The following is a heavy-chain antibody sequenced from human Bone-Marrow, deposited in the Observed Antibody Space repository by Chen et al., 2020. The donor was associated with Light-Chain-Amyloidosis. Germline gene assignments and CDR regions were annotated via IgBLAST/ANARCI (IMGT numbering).Heavy chain of an antibody. D-gene: IGHD6-19*01. CDR1: GLTLSNYA. CDR2: ISGGDT. V-gene: IGHV3-23*04. Sequence: EVLLVESGGGLVQPGGSLRLSCAASGLTLSNYAMDWVRQAPGKGLEWVSSISGGDTYNANSVKGRFTVSRDDSGNTLYLQMNSLRAEDTAVYYCAKRGSYYYYGMDVWGQGTTVTVSS. CDR3: AKRGSYYYYGMDV. J-gene: IGHJ6*02.